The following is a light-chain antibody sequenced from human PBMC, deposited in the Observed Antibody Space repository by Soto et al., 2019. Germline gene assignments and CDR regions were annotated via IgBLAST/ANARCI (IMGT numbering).Light chain of an antibody. Sequence: QSVLTQPPSASGTPGQRVSISCSGSSSNIGSNAVNWYQQLPGTAPKLLIYNNDQRPSGVPDRLSGSKSGTSASLAISGLQSDDEADYFCAAWDDSLNGWVFGGGTKLSVL. CDR3: AAWDDSLNGWV. V-gene: IGLV1-44*01. J-gene: IGLJ3*02. CDR2: NND. CDR1: SSNIGSNA.